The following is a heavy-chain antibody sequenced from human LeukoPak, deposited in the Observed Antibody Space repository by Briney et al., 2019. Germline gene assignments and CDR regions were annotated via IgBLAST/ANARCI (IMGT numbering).Heavy chain of an antibody. CDR2: ISGSGGST. D-gene: IGHD3-10*01. Sequence: GGSLRLSCAASGSTFSSYAMSWVRQAPGKGLEWVSAISGSGGSTYYADSVKGRFTISRDNSKNTLYLQMNSLRAEDTAVYYCAKDHELHYCGSGSYFNYWGQGTLVTVSS. CDR3: AKDHELHYCGSGSYFNY. V-gene: IGHV3-23*01. J-gene: IGHJ4*02. CDR1: GSTFSSYA.